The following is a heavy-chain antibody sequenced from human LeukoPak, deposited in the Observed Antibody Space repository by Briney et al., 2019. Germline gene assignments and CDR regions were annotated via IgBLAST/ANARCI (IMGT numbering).Heavy chain of an antibody. CDR2: IRYDGYNK. Sequence: GGSLRLSCAASGFTFSSYGMHWVRQAPGKGLEWVSFIRYDGYNKYYADSVKGRFTISRDNSKNTLYLQMNSLRAEDTAVYYCAKPRRDGNSGWYFFDSWGQGTLVTVSS. CDR1: GFTFSSYG. D-gene: IGHD6-13*01. V-gene: IGHV3-30*02. J-gene: IGHJ4*02. CDR3: AKPRRDGNSGWYFFDS.